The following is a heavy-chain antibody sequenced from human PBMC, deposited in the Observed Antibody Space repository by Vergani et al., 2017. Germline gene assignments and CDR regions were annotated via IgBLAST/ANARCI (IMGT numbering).Heavy chain of an antibody. Sequence: QVQLVESAGGVVQPGGSLRLSCAASGFTFNQYGMHRVRQAPGKGLEWVAVTWYDGNNKQYADSVKGRVTISRDNYKSTMYLQMNSLRDEDTGVYYCARDLRLLYNRFGPWGQGTLVTVSS. J-gene: IGHJ5*02. CDR2: TWYDGNNK. CDR1: GFTFNQYG. CDR3: ARDLRLLYNRFGP. V-gene: IGHV3-33*01. D-gene: IGHD1-14*01.